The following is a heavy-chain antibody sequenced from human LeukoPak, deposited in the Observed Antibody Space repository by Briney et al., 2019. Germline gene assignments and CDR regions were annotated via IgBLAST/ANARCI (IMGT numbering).Heavy chain of an antibody. Sequence: SETLSLTCTVSGASISTGSSYWSWIRQPAGEGLEWIGRIHNSGSTNYNPSLNSRVTISVDTSKNQVSLKLTSVTAADTAVYYCARGSLDYDFWSGLQGVHNSAQTYYFDYWGQGTLVTVSS. J-gene: IGHJ4*02. CDR3: ARGSLDYDFWSGLQGVHNSAQTYYFDY. V-gene: IGHV4-61*02. CDR2: IHNSGST. D-gene: IGHD3-3*01. CDR1: GASISTGSSY.